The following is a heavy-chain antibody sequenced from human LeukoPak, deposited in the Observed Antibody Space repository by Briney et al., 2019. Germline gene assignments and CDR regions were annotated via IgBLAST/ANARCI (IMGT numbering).Heavy chain of an antibody. CDR1: GGSFSGCY. D-gene: IGHD3-16*01. CDR3: ARGGLGPDFVFDY. V-gene: IGHV4-34*01. CDR2: INHSGST. Sequence: SETLSLTCAVYGGSFSGCYWSWIRQPPGKGLEWIGEINHSGSTNYNPSLKSRVTISVDTSKNQFSLKLSSVTAADTAVYYCARGGLGPDFVFDYWGQGTLVTVSS. J-gene: IGHJ4*02.